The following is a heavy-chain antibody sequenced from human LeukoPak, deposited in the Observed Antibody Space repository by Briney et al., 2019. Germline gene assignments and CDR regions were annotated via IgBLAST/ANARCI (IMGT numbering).Heavy chain of an antibody. V-gene: IGHV1-18*01. CDR2: ISAYNGNT. Sequence: ASVKVSCKASGYTFTSYGISWVRQAPGQGLEWMGWISAYNGNTNYAQKLQGRVAMTTDTSTGTAYMELRSLRSDDTAVYYCARADTMIVVQGEGVDVVDYWGQGTLVTVSS. CDR3: ARADTMIVVQGEGVDVVDY. D-gene: IGHD3-22*01. J-gene: IGHJ4*02. CDR1: GYTFTSYG.